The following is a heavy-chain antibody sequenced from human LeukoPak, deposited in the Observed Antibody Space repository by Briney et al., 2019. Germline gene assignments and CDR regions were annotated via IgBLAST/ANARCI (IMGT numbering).Heavy chain of an antibody. V-gene: IGHV4-39*07. CDR3: ARLYCSGGSCYVDY. CDR2: IYYTGSAT. J-gene: IGHJ4*02. D-gene: IGHD2-15*01. CDR1: GGSISTNSYY. Sequence: SETLSLTCTVSGGSISTNSYYWGWLRHPPGKGRVWIGNIYYTGSATYYNPSLKSRVTMSVDTSKNQFSLKLSSVIAADTAVYYCARLYCSGGSCYVDYWGQGTLVTVSS.